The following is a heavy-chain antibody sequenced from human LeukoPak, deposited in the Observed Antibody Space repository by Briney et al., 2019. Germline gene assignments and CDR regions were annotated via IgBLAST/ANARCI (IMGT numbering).Heavy chain of an antibody. Sequence: PSETLSLTCAVYGGSFSGYYWSWIRQPPGKGLEWIGEINHSGSTNYNPSLKSRVTISVDTSKNQFSLKLSSVTAEDTAVYFCTRLGYSQIHHFDYWGQGTLLTVSS. CDR1: GGSFSGYY. J-gene: IGHJ4*02. V-gene: IGHV4-34*01. CDR3: TRLGYSQIHHFDY. CDR2: INHSGST. D-gene: IGHD5-18*01.